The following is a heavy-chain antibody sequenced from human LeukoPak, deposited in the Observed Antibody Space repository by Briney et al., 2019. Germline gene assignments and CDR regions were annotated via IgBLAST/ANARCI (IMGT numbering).Heavy chain of an antibody. CDR3: ARDGPLGYCSSTSCRGAMGY. CDR1: GYTFTGYY. CDR2: INPNSGGT. D-gene: IGHD2-2*01. J-gene: IGHJ4*02. V-gene: IGHV1-2*02. Sequence: ASVKVSCKASGYTFTGYYMHWVRQAPGQGLEWMGWINPNSGGTNYAQKFQGRVTMTRDMSISTAYMVLSRLRSDDTAVYYCARDGPLGYCSSTSCRGAMGYWGQGTLVTVSS.